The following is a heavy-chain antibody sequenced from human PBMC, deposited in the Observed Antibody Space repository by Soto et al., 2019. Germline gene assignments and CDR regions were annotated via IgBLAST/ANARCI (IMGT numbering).Heavy chain of an antibody. CDR3: AITRVENHYYGGRDV. J-gene: IGHJ6*02. V-gene: IGHV4-59*03. Sequence: QVRLQESGPGLVKPSETLSLACTVSGASISTYYYSWIRQAPGKALEWIGYIYYTGITNYNPSLESRVTISQDTSKNQLSLTMTSVTAADTAVDYCAITRVENHYYGGRDVWGQGTTVTVSS. D-gene: IGHD3-22*01. CDR1: GASISTYY. CDR2: IYYTGIT.